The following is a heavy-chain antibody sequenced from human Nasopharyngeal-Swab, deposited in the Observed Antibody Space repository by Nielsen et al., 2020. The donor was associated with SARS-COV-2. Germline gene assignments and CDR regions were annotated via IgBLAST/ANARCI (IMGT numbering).Heavy chain of an antibody. CDR3: ARDSSYGTPYYYYYYMDV. D-gene: IGHD5-18*01. CDR1: GGTFSSYA. J-gene: IGHJ6*03. Sequence: SVKVSCKASGGTFSSYAISWVRQAPGQGLEWMGRIIPIFGIANYAQKLQGRVTMTTDTSTSTAYMELRSLRSDDTAVYYCARDSSYGTPYYYYYYMDVWGKGTTVTVSS. V-gene: IGHV1-69*04. CDR2: IIPIFGIA.